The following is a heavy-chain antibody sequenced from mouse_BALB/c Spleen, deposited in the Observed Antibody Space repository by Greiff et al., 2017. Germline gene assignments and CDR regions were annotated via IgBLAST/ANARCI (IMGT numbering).Heavy chain of an antibody. CDR2: IDPANGNT. J-gene: IGHJ4*01. V-gene: IGHV14-3*02. CDR3: APSLRGYYYAMDY. CDR1: GFNIKDTY. Sequence: VQLQQSGAELVKPGASVKLSCTASGFNIKDTYMHWVKQRPEQGLEWIGRIDPANGNTKYDPKFQGKATITADTSSNTAYLQLSSLTSEDTAVYYCAPSLRGYYYAMDYWGQGTSVTVSS. D-gene: IGHD1-2*01.